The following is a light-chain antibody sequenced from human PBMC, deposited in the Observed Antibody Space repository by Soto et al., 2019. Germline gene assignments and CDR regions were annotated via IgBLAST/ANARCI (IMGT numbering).Light chain of an antibody. CDR2: GAS. V-gene: IGKV3-20*01. J-gene: IGKJ1*01. Sequence: EIVLTQSPGTLSLSPGERATLSCRASQSVSSSYLAWYQQKPGQAPRLLIYGASSRATGIPDRFSGSGSGIDFTLTISRLEPEDFAVYYCQQYGSSPRTFGQGTKVENK. CDR1: QSVSSSY. CDR3: QQYGSSPRT.